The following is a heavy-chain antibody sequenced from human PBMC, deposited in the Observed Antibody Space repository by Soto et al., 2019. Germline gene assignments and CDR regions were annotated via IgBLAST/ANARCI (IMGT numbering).Heavy chain of an antibody. CDR2: IHYFGST. CDR1: GGSLNSSSHY. V-gene: IGHV4-61*01. Sequence: SETLSLTCTVSGGSLNSSSHYWSWIRQPPGKGLEWIGYIHYFGSTKYNPSLESRVVISVDTSKNQFSLKVPSVTAADTAIYFCARGGSYVGFDSWGQGPRVT. CDR3: ARGGSYVGFDS. J-gene: IGHJ4*02. D-gene: IGHD1-26*01.